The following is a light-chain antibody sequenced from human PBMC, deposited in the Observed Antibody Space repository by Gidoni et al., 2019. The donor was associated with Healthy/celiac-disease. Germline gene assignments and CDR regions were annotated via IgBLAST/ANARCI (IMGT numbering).Light chain of an antibody. Sequence: EIVLTQSPATMSLSPGASATLSCRASQSVSSYLAWYQQKPGQSPRLLIYVASNRATGIPARFSGSGSGTDFTLTISSLEPEDFAVYYCQQRSNWGFTFGPGTKVDIK. V-gene: IGKV3-11*01. CDR1: QSVSSY. CDR3: QQRSNWGFT. CDR2: VAS. J-gene: IGKJ3*01.